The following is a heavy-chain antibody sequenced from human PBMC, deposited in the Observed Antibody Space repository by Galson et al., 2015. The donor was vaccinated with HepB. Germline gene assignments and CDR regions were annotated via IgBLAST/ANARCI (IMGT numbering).Heavy chain of an antibody. CDR3: ARGQVRWYFEL. V-gene: IGHV1-18*04. CDR2: ISTDTGDT. CDR1: GYTFRHYG. J-gene: IGHJ2*01. Sequence: SVKVSCKASGYTFRHYGISWVRQAPGQGLEWMAWISTDTGDTDYAQKFQDRVTMTTDTFTTTAYLELRSLRSDDTAVYYCARGQVRWYFELWGRGTLVTVSS.